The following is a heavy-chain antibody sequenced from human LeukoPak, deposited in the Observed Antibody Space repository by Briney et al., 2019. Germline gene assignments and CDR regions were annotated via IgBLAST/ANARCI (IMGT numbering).Heavy chain of an antibody. Sequence: KASETLSLTCTVSGGSMSSYYWSWIRQPPGKGLGWIGYIYYSGSTKYNPSLKSRVTISVDTSKNQFSLKLSSVTAADTAVYYCARGARAGYNLEPFDYWGQGTLVTVSS. CDR2: IYYSGST. CDR3: ARGARAGYNLEPFDY. D-gene: IGHD5-24*01. J-gene: IGHJ4*02. V-gene: IGHV4-59*08. CDR1: GGSMSSYY.